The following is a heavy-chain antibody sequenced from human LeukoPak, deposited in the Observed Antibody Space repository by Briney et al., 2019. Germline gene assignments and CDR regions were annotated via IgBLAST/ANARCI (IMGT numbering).Heavy chain of an antibody. CDR1: GFTFNNYA. CDR2: ISESGGTT. CDR3: AKGSKLVVITRDHYMAV. J-gene: IGHJ6*03. V-gene: IGHV3-23*01. D-gene: IGHD3-22*01. Sequence: GGSLRLSCAASGFTFNNYAMNWVRQAPGKGLEWVSSISESGGTTDYADSVKGRFTISRDNSKNTLYLQMNSLRAGDTAVYYCAKGSKLVVITRDHYMAVWGKGTTVTISS.